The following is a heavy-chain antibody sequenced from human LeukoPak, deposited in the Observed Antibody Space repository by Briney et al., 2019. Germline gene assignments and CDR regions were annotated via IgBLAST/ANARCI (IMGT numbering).Heavy chain of an antibody. Sequence: SETLSLTCAVYGGSFSGYYWSWIRQPPGKGLEWIGEINHSGSTNYNPSLKSRVTISVDTSKNQFSLKLSSVTAADTAVYYCARQGLPYYYYYMDVWGKGTTVTISS. CDR2: INHSGST. CDR1: GGSFSGYY. CDR3: ARQGLPYYYYYMDV. V-gene: IGHV4-34*01. J-gene: IGHJ6*03.